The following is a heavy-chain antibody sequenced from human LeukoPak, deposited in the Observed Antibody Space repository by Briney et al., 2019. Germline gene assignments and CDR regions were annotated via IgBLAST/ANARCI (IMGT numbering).Heavy chain of an antibody. Sequence: PGGSLRLSCAASGFTFSSYWMSWVRQAPGKGLEWVASIKHDGNEKYYVDSVKGRFTISRDNAKNSLYLQMNSLRAEDTAVYYCAREDSGNYYDSSGPSLTADYWGQGTLVTVSS. V-gene: IGHV3-7*01. CDR1: GFTFSSYW. CDR3: AREDSGNYYDSSGPSLTADY. D-gene: IGHD3-22*01. J-gene: IGHJ4*02. CDR2: IKHDGNEK.